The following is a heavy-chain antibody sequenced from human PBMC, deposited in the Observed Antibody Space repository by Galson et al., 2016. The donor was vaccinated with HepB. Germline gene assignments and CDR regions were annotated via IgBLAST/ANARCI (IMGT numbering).Heavy chain of an antibody. CDR2: MYYSGST. Sequence: ETLSLTCAVSGGSISSSRHYWGWIRQPPGKGLEWIASMYYSGSTYYNPSLKSRVTISVDTSKNQLSLELSSVTAADTAMYYCARHDYGDFLFDYWGQGALVSVSS. CDR1: GGSISSSRHY. V-gene: IGHV4-39*01. J-gene: IGHJ4*02. D-gene: IGHD4-17*01. CDR3: ARHDYGDFLFDY.